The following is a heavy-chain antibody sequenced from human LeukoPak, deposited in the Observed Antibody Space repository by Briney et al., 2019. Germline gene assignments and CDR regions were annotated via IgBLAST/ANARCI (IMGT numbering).Heavy chain of an antibody. CDR2: ISYDGSNI. D-gene: IGHD4-17*01. CDR1: GFTSSSYG. CDR3: AKEPDYGDYFDY. J-gene: IGHJ4*02. V-gene: IGHV3-30*18. Sequence: GGSLRLSCAASGFTSSSYGMHWVRQAPGKGLEWVAVISYDGSNIYYVDSVKGRFTISRDNSKNTLYLQMNSLRVEDTAVYYCAKEPDYGDYFDYWGQGTLVTVSS.